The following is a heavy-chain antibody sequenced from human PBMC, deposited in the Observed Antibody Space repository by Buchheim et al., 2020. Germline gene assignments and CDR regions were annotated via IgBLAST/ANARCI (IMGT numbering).Heavy chain of an antibody. Sequence: EVQLAESGGDLVQPGGSLRLSCAASGLTFSNYWMTWVRQAPGRGLEWVTNIKHDGSEKYYVHSVKGRFTLSRDNAKNSLYLQMNSLRAEDTAVYYCARVRRDIASGFYYYYYMDVWGKGTT. V-gene: IGHV3-7*01. J-gene: IGHJ6*03. CDR3: ARVRRDIASGFYYYYYMDV. CDR2: IKHDGSEK. CDR1: GLTFSNYW. D-gene: IGHD6-13*01.